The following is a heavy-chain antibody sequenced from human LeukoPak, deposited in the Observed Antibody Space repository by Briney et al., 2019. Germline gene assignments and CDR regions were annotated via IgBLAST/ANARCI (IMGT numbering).Heavy chain of an antibody. D-gene: IGHD3-10*01. CDR1: GYTFSGYS. CDR3: ARDWAHGSFDY. CDR2: INTSSGSA. V-gene: IGHV1-46*01. Sequence: ASVKVSCKASGYTFSGYSMHWVRQAPGQGPEWMGMINTSSGSATYAQKFQGSVTMTRDTSTTTLYMELSSLRSEDTAVYYCARDWAHGSFDYWGQGTPVIVSS. J-gene: IGHJ4*02.